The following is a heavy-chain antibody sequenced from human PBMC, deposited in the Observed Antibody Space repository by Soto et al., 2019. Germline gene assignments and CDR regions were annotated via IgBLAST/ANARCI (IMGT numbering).Heavy chain of an antibody. J-gene: IGHJ6*02. Sequence: GGSLRLSCAASGFTFSSYGMHWVRQAPGKGLEWVAVIWYDGSNKYYADSVKGRFTISRDNSKNTLYLQMNSLRAEDTAVYYCARELTTVTTRAFYYYYGMDVWGQGTTVTVSS. CDR2: IWYDGSNK. CDR3: ARELTTVTTRAFYYYYGMDV. CDR1: GFTFSSYG. V-gene: IGHV3-33*01. D-gene: IGHD4-17*01.